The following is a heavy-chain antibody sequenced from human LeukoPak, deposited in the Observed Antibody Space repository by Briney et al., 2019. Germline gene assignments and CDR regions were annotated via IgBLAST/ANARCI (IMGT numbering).Heavy chain of an antibody. CDR1: GFTFSSYG. CDR3: ARDRWSGGYGMWYFDL. V-gene: IGHV3-33*01. CDR2: IWYDGSNK. J-gene: IGHJ2*01. D-gene: IGHD1-26*01. Sequence: GGSLRLSCAASGFTFSSYGMHWVRQAPGKGLEWVAVIWYDGSNKYYADSVKGRFTISRDNSKNTLYLQMNSLRAEDTAVYYCARDRWSGGYGMWYFDLWGRGTLVTVSS.